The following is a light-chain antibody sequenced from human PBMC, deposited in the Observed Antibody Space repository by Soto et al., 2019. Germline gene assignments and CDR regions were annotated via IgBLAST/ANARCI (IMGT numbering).Light chain of an antibody. CDR2: DVS. Sequence: QSVLTQPASVSGSPGQSITISCTGTSSDVGGYNYVSWYQHHPGKAPKLMLFDVSDRPSGVSNRFSGSKSGNTASLTISGLQAADEADYFCSSFTSSITNVFGSGTKVTVL. CDR1: SSDVGGYNY. V-gene: IGLV2-14*03. CDR3: SSFTSSITNV. J-gene: IGLJ1*01.